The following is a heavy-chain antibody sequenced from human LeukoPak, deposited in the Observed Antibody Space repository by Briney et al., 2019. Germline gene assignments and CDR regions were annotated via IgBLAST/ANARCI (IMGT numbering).Heavy chain of an antibody. V-gene: IGHV1-24*01. CDR2: FHPKDADM. D-gene: IGHD5-18*01. J-gene: IGHJ4*02. CDR1: GNSVTEVA. CDR3: ARDRGYSYGYLYFDY. Sequence: ASVKVSCKVSGNSVTEVAIHWVRQTPGEGLEWMGGFHPKDADMIYAQKFRGRVTMSQDTSTDTVYMELSSLRSEDTAVYYCARDRGYSYGYLYFDYWGQGTLVTVSS.